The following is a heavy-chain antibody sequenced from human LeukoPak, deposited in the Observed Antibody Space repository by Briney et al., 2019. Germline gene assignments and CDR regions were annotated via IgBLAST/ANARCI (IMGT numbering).Heavy chain of an antibody. Sequence: GGSLRLSCAASGFTFSSYGMHWVRKAPGKGLEWVAFIRYDGSNKYYADSVKGRFTISGDNSKNTLYLQMNSLRAEDTAVYYCAKDGSVGATIDYWGQGTLVTVSS. CDR2: IRYDGSNK. J-gene: IGHJ4*02. V-gene: IGHV3-30*02. CDR3: AKDGSVGATIDY. CDR1: GFTFSSYG. D-gene: IGHD1-26*01.